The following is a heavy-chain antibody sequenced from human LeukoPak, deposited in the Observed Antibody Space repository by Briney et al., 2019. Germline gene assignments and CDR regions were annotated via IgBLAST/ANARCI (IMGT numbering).Heavy chain of an antibody. Sequence: PSETLSLTCTVSGGSISSYYWSWIRQPAGKGLEWIGHIYTSGSTNYNPSLKSRVTMSVDTSKNQFSLKLSSVTAADTAVYYCARDARGRSSGWPYYFDYWGQGTLVTVSS. D-gene: IGHD6-19*01. CDR2: IYTSGST. V-gene: IGHV4-4*07. CDR1: GGSISSYY. J-gene: IGHJ4*02. CDR3: ARDARGRSSGWPYYFDY.